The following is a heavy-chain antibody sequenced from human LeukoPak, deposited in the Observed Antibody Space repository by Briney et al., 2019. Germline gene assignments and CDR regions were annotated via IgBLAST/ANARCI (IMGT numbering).Heavy chain of an antibody. CDR3: ARHNYYDSSGYFLTKMDDALDI. V-gene: IGHV1-69*06. CDR2: IIPIFGTA. Sequence: SVKVSCKASGGTFSSYAISWVRQAPGQGLEWRGGIIPIFGTANYAQKFQGRVTITADKSTSTAYMELSSLRSEDTAVYYCARHNYYDSSGYFLTKMDDALDIWGQGTMVTVSS. J-gene: IGHJ3*02. CDR1: GGTFSSYA. D-gene: IGHD3-22*01.